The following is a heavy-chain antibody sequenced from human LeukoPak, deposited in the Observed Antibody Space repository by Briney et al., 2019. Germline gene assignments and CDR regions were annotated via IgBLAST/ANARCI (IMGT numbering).Heavy chain of an antibody. Sequence: GGSLRLSCAAYGFTFSSYAMRWVRQTPGKGLEWVSVISDSGGSTYYADSVKGRFTISRDNAKNSLYLQMNSLRAEDTAVYYCARGAGRCGGDCNSRGESWGQGTLVTVPS. CDR2: ISDSGGST. J-gene: IGHJ5*02. D-gene: IGHD2-21*02. CDR3: ARGAGRCGGDCNSRGES. V-gene: IGHV3-23*01. CDR1: GFTFSSYA.